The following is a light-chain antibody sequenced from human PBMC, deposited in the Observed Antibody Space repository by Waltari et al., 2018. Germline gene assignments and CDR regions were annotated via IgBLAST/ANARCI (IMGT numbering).Light chain of an antibody. Sequence: QLVLTQSPSASASLGASGKLTCILSSGYSSYTIAWHRQQSEKGPLYLMHVNSDGSHTQGDGIPDRVSGSSSGAERYLTISSLQSEDEGDYYCQTWGTGIHVVFGGGTKWTVL. J-gene: IGLJ2*01. CDR2: VNSDGSH. CDR3: QTWGTGIHVV. V-gene: IGLV4-69*01. CDR1: SGYSSYT.